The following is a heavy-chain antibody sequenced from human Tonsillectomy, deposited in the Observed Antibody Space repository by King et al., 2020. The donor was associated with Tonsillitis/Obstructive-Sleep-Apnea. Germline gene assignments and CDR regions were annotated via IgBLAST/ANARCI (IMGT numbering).Heavy chain of an antibody. Sequence: VPLVASGAAVPPPGASVPVSCPASGSPFPSSGLRWVRPAPGPGLAWLGWIRASHGNTRSAQTLQGRVTLPPATSTSPASMALRSLRSDDTAVYYCARRVYSSSSPYWFDPWGQGTLVTVSS. D-gene: IGHD6-6*01. V-gene: IGHV1-18*01. CDR1: GSPFPSSG. CDR3: ARRVYSSSSPYWFDP. J-gene: IGHJ5*02. CDR2: IRASHGNT.